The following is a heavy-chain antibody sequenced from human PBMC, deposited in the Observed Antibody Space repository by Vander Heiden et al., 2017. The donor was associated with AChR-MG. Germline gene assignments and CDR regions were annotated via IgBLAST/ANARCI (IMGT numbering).Heavy chain of an antibody. J-gene: IGHJ4*01. V-gene: IGHV3-33*01. D-gene: IGHD1-26*01. Sequence: VQLVDSRGGVVQPGMSLRLSCSASGFSFKSYARPWFRQASGKGLEWEAVIWYDGTEKYDGDSVKGRFTISRDDAKNTLDLQMNSLRVEDTAVYYCAREGGYRTDYWGHGTLVTVSS. CDR3: AREGGYRTDY. CDR1: GFSFKSYA. CDR2: IWYDGTEK.